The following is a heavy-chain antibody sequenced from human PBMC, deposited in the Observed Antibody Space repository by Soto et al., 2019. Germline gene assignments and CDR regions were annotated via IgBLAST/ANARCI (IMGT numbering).Heavy chain of an antibody. CDR2: ISGSGGGT. V-gene: IGHV3-23*01. J-gene: IGHJ4*02. CDR1: GFTFGNYA. CDR3: ARIPHRYEALTGLGY. D-gene: IGHD3-9*01. Sequence: GGSLRLSCAASGFTFGNYAMTWVRQAPGKGLECVSRISGSGGGTYYADSVKGRFTISRDNSENTLYLHLNSLRVEDTAIYYCARIPHRYEALTGLGYWGQGALVTVS.